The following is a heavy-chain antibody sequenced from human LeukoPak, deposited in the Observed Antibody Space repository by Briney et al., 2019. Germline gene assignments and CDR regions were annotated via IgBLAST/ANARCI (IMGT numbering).Heavy chain of an antibody. CDR2: ISNSDGST. D-gene: IGHD1-14*01. CDR3: ARATGYLS. CDR1: GFTFSTYA. J-gene: IGHJ4*02. Sequence: PGGPLRLSCEASGFTFSTYAMSWVRQAPGKGLEWVSTISNSDGSTFYADSVKGRFTISRDNSKNTLSLQVNSLRAEDTAIYYCARATGYLSWGQGTLVTVSS. V-gene: IGHV3-23*01.